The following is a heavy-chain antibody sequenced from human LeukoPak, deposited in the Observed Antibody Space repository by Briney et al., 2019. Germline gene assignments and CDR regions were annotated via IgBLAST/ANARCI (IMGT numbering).Heavy chain of an antibody. CDR1: RYTFTGYY. CDR3: APSAEAYYFDY. Sequence: VASVNVSCMASRYTFTGYYMHWVRQAPGRGLEWMGRINPNTCATNYAQRLQGRVTMTRDTSISTAYMELSRLRSDDTAVYYCAPSAEAYYFDYWGQGTLVTVSS. V-gene: IGHV1-2*06. J-gene: IGHJ4*02. CDR2: INPNTCAT.